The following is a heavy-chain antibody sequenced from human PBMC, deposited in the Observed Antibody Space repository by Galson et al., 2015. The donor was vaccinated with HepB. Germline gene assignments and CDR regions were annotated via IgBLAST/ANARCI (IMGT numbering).Heavy chain of an antibody. D-gene: IGHD6-13*01. CDR2: ISYDGSNK. J-gene: IGHJ6*02. Sequence: SLRLSCAASGFTFSSYGMHWVRQASGKGLGWVAVISYDGSNKYYADSVKGRFTISRDNSKNTLYLQMNSLRAEDTAVYYCAKTSWYSSSWHHYYYYGMDVWGQGTTVTVSS. CDR1: GFTFSSYG. V-gene: IGHV3-30*18. CDR3: AKTSWYSSSWHHYYYYGMDV.